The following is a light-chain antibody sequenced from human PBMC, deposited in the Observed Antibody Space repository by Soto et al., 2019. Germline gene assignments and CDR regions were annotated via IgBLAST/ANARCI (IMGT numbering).Light chain of an antibody. CDR2: AAS. V-gene: IGKV1-39*01. Sequence: DIQMTQSPSSLSASVGDRVTITCRASQGVSAYLLWYQQTQGKAPKLLIYAASNLLSGVPSRFSGSGSGTNFNPSNSGLQTEYFGKSYYQQSYKTPSTSGQGTKL. J-gene: IGKJ2*01. CDR1: QGVSAY. CDR3: QQSYKTPST.